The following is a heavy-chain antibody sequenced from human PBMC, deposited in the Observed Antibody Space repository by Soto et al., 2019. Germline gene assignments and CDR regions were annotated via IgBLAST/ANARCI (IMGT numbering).Heavy chain of an antibody. V-gene: IGHV3-30-3*01. D-gene: IGHD5-12*01. CDR3: ARVLGGVATTFDY. J-gene: IGHJ4*02. CDR2: ISYDGSNK. Sequence: QIQLVESGGGVVQPGSSLRLSCAASGFTFSSYAIHWVRQAPGKGMEWVAVISYDGSNKYYADSVKGRFTISRDNSKNTLYLQMNSLRAEDTAVYYCARVLGGVATTFDYWGQGTLVTVSS. CDR1: GFTFSSYA.